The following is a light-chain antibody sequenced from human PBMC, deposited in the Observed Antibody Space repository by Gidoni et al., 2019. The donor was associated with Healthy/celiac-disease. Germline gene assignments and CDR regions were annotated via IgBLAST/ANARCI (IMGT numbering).Light chain of an antibody. J-gene: IGLJ3*02. CDR3: QSYDNSAAWV. V-gene: IGLV6-57*04. CDR1: SGSIASNY. CDR2: EDN. Sequence: NFMLTQPHSVSESPGKTVTISCTRSSGSIASNYVQWYQQRPGSAPTTVIYEDNQRPSGVPDRFSGSIDSSSNSASLTISGLKTEDEADYYCQSYDNSAAWVFGGGTKLTVL.